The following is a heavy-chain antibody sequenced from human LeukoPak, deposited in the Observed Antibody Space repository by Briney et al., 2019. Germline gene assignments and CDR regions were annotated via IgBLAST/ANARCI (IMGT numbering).Heavy chain of an antibody. CDR3: ALAAWSSTTWHFDY. V-gene: IGHV4-59*01. J-gene: IGHJ4*02. D-gene: IGHD6-13*01. CDR2: IYYTGST. CDR1: GDSISLYY. Sequence: SETLSLTCTVSGDSISLYYCSWIRQPPGKGLEWIGYIYYTGSTKSNPSLKSRVTISVDTSKKQFSLNLSSVTAADTAVYYCALAAWSSTTWHFDYWGQGILVTVSS.